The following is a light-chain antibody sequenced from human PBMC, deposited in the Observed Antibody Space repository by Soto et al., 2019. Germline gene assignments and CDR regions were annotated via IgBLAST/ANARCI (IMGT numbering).Light chain of an antibody. Sequence: QSVLTQPPSASGSPGQSVTISCTGNSSDVGGFSYVSWYQQHPGKAPKFIIYEVSKRPSGVPDRFSGSKSGNTASLIVSGLQAEDEADYYCSSYAGSNIMLFGGGTKLTVL. J-gene: IGLJ2*01. CDR3: SSYAGSNIML. CDR1: SSDVGGFSY. CDR2: EVS. V-gene: IGLV2-8*01.